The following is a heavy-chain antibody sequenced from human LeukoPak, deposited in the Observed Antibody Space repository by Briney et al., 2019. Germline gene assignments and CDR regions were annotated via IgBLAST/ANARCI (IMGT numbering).Heavy chain of an antibody. CDR3: ARGKAVTFGGVIVMYYFDY. D-gene: IGHD3-16*02. CDR1: GGSISSSDYY. Sequence: PSETLSLTCTVSGGSISSSDYYWGWIRQPPGKGLEWIGSIYYSGSTYYNPSLKSRVTISVDTSKNQFSLKLTSVTAADTAVYYCARGKAVTFGGVIVMYYFDYWGQGTLVTVSS. J-gene: IGHJ4*02. CDR2: IYYSGST. V-gene: IGHV4-39*07.